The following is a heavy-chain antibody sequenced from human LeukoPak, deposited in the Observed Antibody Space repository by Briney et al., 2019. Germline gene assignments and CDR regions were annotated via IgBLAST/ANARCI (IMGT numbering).Heavy chain of an antibody. CDR1: GGSISSYY. J-gene: IGHJ6*03. CDR2: IYSSGST. V-gene: IGHV4-4*07. Sequence: SETLSLTCTVSGGSISSYYWSWIRQPAGKGLEWIGRIYSSGSTTYNPSLKSRVTMSVDTSKNQFSLKLSSVTAADTAVYYCASEMATIMGVYYYYYMDVWGKGTTATVSS. CDR3: ASEMATIMGVYYYYYMDV. D-gene: IGHD5-24*01.